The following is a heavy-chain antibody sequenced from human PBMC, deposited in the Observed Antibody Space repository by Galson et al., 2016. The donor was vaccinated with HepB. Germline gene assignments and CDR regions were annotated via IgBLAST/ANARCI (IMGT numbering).Heavy chain of an antibody. CDR2: IWYDGSNK. D-gene: IGHD3-10*01. Sequence: SLRLSCAAFGFTFSSYGMHWVRQAPGKGLEWVAVIWYDGSNKYYADSVKGRFTISRDNSKNTLYLQMNSLRAEDTALYYCAKDHGYFGSGSHHYWGQGTLVTVSS. V-gene: IGHV3-33*06. J-gene: IGHJ4*02. CDR1: GFTFSSYG. CDR3: AKDHGYFGSGSHHY.